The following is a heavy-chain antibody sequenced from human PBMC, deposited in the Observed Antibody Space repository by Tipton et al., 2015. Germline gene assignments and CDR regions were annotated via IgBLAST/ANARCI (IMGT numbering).Heavy chain of an antibody. CDR3: ARDLEHGMDV. CDR1: GAFINSYY. D-gene: IGHD5-24*01. CDR2: ISYTETS. Sequence: TLSLTCTVSGAFINSYYWSWIRQPPGKGLEWIGYISYTETSHYNASLKSRVTISIDTSKNQFSLKLSSVTAADTAVYYCARDLEHGMDVWGQGTTVTVSS. J-gene: IGHJ6*02. V-gene: IGHV4-59*01.